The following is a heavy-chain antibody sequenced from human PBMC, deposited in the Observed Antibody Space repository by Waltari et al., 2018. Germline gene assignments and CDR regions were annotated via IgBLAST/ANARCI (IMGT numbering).Heavy chain of an antibody. V-gene: IGHV3-23*01. CDR1: GFTFADYA. Sequence: VKLLESGGGFAQPGESLRVSCAASGFTFADYAMSWVREIRGKGMEWGAAIRGVVDSTNEADSVKGRFSISRDNSENTVTLEMSDMRSEDTATYFCAKDADLDDYGLFDSWGQGVLVIVSS. D-gene: IGHD3-16*01. J-gene: IGHJ4*02. CDR3: AKDADLDDYGLFDS. CDR2: IRGVVDST.